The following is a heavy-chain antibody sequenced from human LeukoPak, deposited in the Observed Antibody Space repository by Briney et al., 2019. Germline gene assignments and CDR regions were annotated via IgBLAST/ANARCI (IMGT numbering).Heavy chain of an antibody. CDR3: ARAPIDY. Sequence: GGSLRLSGVGSVFTFSRYWMTWVRQAPGKGLEWVANIKDDGSEKYSVDSVKGRFTISRDNAKNLLYLQMSSLRAEDTPVYYCARAPIDYWGQRTLVTVSS. J-gene: IGHJ4*02. CDR2: IKDDGSEK. CDR1: VFTFSRYW. V-gene: IGHV3-7*04.